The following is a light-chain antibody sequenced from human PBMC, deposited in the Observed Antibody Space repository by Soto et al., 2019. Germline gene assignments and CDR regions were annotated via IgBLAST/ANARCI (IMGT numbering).Light chain of an antibody. CDR2: AAS. J-gene: IGKJ1*01. Sequence: DLQMTQSPSSLSASVGDRVTITCRASQGISNYLAWYQQKPGKVPKLLIYAASTLQSGVPSRFSGSGSVTDFTLTISSLQPEDVATDYCQKYNSAPRTFGQGTKVEIK. CDR3: QKYNSAPRT. CDR1: QGISNY. V-gene: IGKV1-27*01.